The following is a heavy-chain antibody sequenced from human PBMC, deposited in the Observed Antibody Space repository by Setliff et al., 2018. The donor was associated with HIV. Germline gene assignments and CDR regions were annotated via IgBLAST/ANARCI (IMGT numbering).Heavy chain of an antibody. V-gene: IGHV4-59*08. CDR2: IYDSGST. CDR1: GGSIVRYY. CDR3: ARRRSSSWYGADAFDI. D-gene: IGHD6-13*01. Sequence: SETLSLTCTVSGGSIVRYYWTWIRQPPGKGLEWIGYIYDSGSTNYNPSLKSRVTISVDTSKNQFSLKLSSVTAADTAVYYCARRRSSSWYGADAFDIWGQGTMVTVSS. J-gene: IGHJ3*02.